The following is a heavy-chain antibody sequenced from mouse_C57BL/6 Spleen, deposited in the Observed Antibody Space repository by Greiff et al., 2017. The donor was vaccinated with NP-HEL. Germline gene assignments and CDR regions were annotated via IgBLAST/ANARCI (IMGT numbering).Heavy chain of an antibody. CDR3: ARDRGLGLFAY. V-gene: IGHV5-17*01. J-gene: IGHJ3*01. CDR1: GFTFSDYG. D-gene: IGHD4-1*01. CDR2: ISSGSSTI. Sequence: EVKLQESGGGLVKPGGSLKLSCAASGFTFSDYGMHWVRQAPEKGLEWVAYISSGSSTIYYADTVKGRFTISRDNAKNTLFLQMTSLRSEDTAMYYCARDRGLGLFAYWGQGTLVTVSA.